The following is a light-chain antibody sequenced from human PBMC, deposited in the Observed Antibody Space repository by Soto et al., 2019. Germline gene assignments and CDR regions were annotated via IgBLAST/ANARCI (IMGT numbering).Light chain of an antibody. Sequence: QSALTQPRSVSGSPGQSVTVSCTGISSVVDAYNYVSWYQHHPGKAPKLVIYDVSQWPSGVPDRFSGSKSANTASLTISGLQAEDEADYYCCSYADTYVIFGGGTKLTVL. J-gene: IGLJ2*01. V-gene: IGLV2-11*01. CDR2: DVS. CDR3: CSYADTYVI. CDR1: SSVVDAYNY.